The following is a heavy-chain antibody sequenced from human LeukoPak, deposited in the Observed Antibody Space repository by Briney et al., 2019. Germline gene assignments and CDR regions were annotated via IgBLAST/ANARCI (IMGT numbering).Heavy chain of an antibody. CDR3: AKDITIWGELTLFDY. V-gene: IGHV3-9*01. D-gene: IGHD3-16*01. J-gene: IGHJ4*02. Sequence: GGSLRLSCAASGFTFSSYSMNWVRQAPGKGLEWVSGISWNSGSIGYADSVKGRFTISRDNAKNSLYLQMNSLRAEDTALYYCAKDITIWGELTLFDYWGQGTLVTVSS. CDR2: ISWNSGSI. CDR1: GFTFSSYS.